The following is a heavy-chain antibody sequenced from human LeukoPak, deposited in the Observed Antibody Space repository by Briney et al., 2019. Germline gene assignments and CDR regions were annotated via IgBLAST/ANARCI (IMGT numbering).Heavy chain of an antibody. V-gene: IGHV1-2*02. CDR2: INPNSGGT. Sequence: ASVKVSCKASGCTFTVYYMHWVRQAPGQGLEWMGWINPNSGGTNYAQKFQGRVTMTRATSISTAYMELSRLRSDDTAVYYCARGVGRSSSWSNWFDPWGQGTLVTVSS. CDR3: ARGVGRSSSWSNWFDP. J-gene: IGHJ5*02. CDR1: GCTFTVYY. D-gene: IGHD6-13*01.